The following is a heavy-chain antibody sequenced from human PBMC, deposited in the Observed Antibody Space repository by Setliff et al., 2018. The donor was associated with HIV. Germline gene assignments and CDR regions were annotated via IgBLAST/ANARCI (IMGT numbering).Heavy chain of an antibody. CDR2: IIPMLSIA. CDR1: GGTFSNYA. D-gene: IGHD6-19*01. J-gene: IGHJ6*03. CDR3: AKGSFDSSGWAHYYYYYMDV. Sequence: SVKVSCKASGGTFSNYAITWVRQAPGQGLELMGGIIPMLSIANYAQKFRGRVALTADKSTSTAYMELSSLRSEDTAVYYCAKGSFDSSGWAHYYYYYMDVWGKGTTVTVSS. V-gene: IGHV1-69*10.